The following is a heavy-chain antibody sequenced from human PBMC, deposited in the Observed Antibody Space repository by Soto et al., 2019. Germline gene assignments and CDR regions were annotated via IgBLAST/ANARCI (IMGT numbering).Heavy chain of an antibody. CDR1: GGSFSGYY. CDR3: ARAPFNVVRYSYCFAY. CDR2: INHSGST. Sequence: SETLSLTCAVYGGSFSGYYWSWIRQPPGKGLEWIGEINHSGSTNYTPSLKTRVTISVDTSKNQFSLKLSSVTAADTAVYYCARAPFNVVRYSYCFAYWRQGKLVSVSS. J-gene: IGHJ4*02. D-gene: IGHD3-9*01. V-gene: IGHV4-34*01.